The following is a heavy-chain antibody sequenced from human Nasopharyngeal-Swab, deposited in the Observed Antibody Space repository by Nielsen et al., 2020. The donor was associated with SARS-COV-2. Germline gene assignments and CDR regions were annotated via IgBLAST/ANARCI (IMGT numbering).Heavy chain of an antibody. J-gene: IGHJ6*02. V-gene: IGHV1-69*05. CDR2: IIPIFGTA. D-gene: IGHD3-22*01. CDR3: ARVPGYYDRYGMDV. CDR1: GGTFSSYA. Sequence: SVKVSCKASGGTFSSYAISWVRQAPGQGLEWMGGIIPIFGTANYAQKLQGRVTMTTDTSTSTAYMELRSLRSDDTAVYYCARVPGYYDRYGMDVWGQGTTVTVSS.